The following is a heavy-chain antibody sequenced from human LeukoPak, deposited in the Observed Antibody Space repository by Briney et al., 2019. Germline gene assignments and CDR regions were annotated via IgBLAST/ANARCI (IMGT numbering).Heavy chain of an antibody. CDR3: ARAIPGNPFDY. V-gene: IGHV1-18*01. CDR1: GCTFTSYG. CDR2: ISAYNGNT. J-gene: IGHJ4*02. D-gene: IGHD1-20*01. Sequence: AAVEVSFQASGCTFTSYGISWGRPAPGQGVEWMGWISAYNGNTNYAQKLQGRVTMTTDTSTSTAYMELRSLRSDDTAVYYCARAIPGNPFDYWGQGTLVTVSS.